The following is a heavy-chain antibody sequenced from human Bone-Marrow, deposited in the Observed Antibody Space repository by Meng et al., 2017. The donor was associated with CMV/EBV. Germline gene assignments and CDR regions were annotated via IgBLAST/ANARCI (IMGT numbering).Heavy chain of an antibody. D-gene: IGHD2-2*01. Sequence: ASVKVSCKASDYTITSYGISWVRQAPGQGLEWMGWISGYNGNTNYAQKFQGRVTMTRDTSTITAYMELRSLRSEDTAVYYCATRGYCSSTSCYDYYYYGMDVWGQGTTVTVSS. J-gene: IGHJ6*02. CDR3: ATRGYCSSTSCYDYYYYGMDV. CDR2: ISGYNGNT. CDR1: DYTITSYG. V-gene: IGHV1-18*01.